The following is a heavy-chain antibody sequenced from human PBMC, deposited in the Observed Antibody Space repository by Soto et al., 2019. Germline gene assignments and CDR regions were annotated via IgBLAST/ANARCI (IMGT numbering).Heavy chain of an antibody. Sequence: ASVKVSCKASGYTFTGYYMHWVRQAPGQGLEWMGWINPNSGGTNYAQKFQGRVTMTRDTSISTAYMELSRLRSDDTAVYYCARDVVRSGYMWVRGYYFDSWGKGTLVTV. D-gene: IGHD3-22*01. J-gene: IGHJ4*02. V-gene: IGHV1-2*02. CDR1: GYTFTGYY. CDR3: ARDVVRSGYMWVRGYYFDS. CDR2: INPNSGGT.